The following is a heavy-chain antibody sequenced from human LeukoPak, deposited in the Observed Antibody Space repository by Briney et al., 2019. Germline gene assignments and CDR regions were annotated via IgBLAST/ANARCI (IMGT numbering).Heavy chain of an antibody. D-gene: IGHD5-24*01. J-gene: IGHJ4*02. V-gene: IGHV4-59*08. Sequence: PSETLSLTCTVSGGSIVSYHWTWIRQPPGKGLEWIGYIYYSGTTNYNPSVKSRVTISVDTSRDQFSLNLNSVTAADTAVYYCARAGRDGYNFYLDYWGQGTLVTVSS. CDR3: ARAGRDGYNFYLDY. CDR1: GGSIVSYH. CDR2: IYYSGTT.